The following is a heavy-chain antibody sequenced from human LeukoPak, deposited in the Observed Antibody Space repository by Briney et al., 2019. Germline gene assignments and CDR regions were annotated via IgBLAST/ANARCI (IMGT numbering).Heavy chain of an antibody. CDR2: IGGSGGST. Sequence: GGSLRLSCAASGFTFSSYAMSWVRQAPGKGLEWVSAIGGSGGSTYYADSVKGRFTISRDNSKNTLYLQMNSLRAEDTAVYYCAKLPSSGSYNSPFDYWGQGTLVTVSS. CDR3: AKLPSSGSYNSPFDY. J-gene: IGHJ4*02. V-gene: IGHV3-23*01. CDR1: GFTFSSYA. D-gene: IGHD3-10*01.